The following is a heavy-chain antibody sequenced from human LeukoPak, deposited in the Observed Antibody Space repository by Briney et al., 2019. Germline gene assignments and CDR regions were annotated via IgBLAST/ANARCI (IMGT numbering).Heavy chain of an antibody. CDR1: GFTFSSYA. CDR2: ISYDGSNK. V-gene: IGHV3-30*04. Sequence: GGSLRLSCAASGFTFSSYAMHWVRQAPGKGLEWVAVISYDGSNKYYADSVKGRFTISRDNSKSTLSLQMNSLRAEDTAVYYCARRGPYSAYDYYYYGMDVWGKGTTVTVSS. CDR3: ARRGPYSAYDYYYYGMDV. J-gene: IGHJ6*04. D-gene: IGHD5-12*01.